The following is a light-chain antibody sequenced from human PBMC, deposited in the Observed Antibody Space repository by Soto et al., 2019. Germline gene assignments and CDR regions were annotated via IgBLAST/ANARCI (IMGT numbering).Light chain of an antibody. CDR2: AAS. CDR1: QSVGRN. J-gene: IGKJ3*01. CDR3: QEYSKWPLFT. Sequence: EIVVTQSPGILSVSPGDRATLSCRASQSVGRNVAWYQQKSGQAPTLLIYAASTRATGLPARFSGSGSGTDLTRTISSLQSEDLAVYSCQEYSKWPLFTFGPGTRVDMK. V-gene: IGKV3-15*01.